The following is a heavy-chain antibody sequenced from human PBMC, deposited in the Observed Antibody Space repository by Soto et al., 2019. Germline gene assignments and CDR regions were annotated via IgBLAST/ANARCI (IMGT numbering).Heavy chain of an antibody. D-gene: IGHD3-10*01. CDR3: ARIITMFRRVGYYYGIDD. CDR2: MNPNSGNT. J-gene: IGHJ6*02. CDR1: GYTFTSYD. V-gene: IGHV1-8*01. Sequence: ASVKVSCKASGYTFTSYDINWVRQATGQGLEWMGWMNPNSGNTSYAQKFQGRVTMTRDTSISTAYMELSSLISEDTAVYYCARIITMFRRVGYYYGIDDWGQGTTVTVSS.